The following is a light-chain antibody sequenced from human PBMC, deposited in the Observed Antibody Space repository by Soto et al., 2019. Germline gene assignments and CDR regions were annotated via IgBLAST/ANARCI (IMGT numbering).Light chain of an antibody. CDR3: QKYDSAPRT. V-gene: IGKV1-27*01. J-gene: IGKJ1*01. CDR1: QGIYNY. CDR2: AAS. Sequence: DIQMTQSPSSLSASVGDRVTITCRASQGIYNYLAWYQQKPGKVPKLLIYAASTLQSGVPSRFSGSGSGTDFTLTISSLQPEDFATYYCQKYDSAPRTFCQGGKVDIK.